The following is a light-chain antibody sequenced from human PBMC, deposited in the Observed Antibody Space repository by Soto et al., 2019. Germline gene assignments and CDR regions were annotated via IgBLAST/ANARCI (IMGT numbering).Light chain of an antibody. CDR1: SSNIGAGYD. CDR3: QSYDSILSSVV. CDR2: GNN. V-gene: IGLV1-40*01. Sequence: QSVLTQPPSVSGAPGQRVTISCTGSSSNIGAGYDVHWYQQLPGTAPKLLIYGNNNRPSGVPDRFSGSKSGTSVSLAITGLQAEDEADYYCQSYDSILSSVVFGGGTKVTVL. J-gene: IGLJ2*01.